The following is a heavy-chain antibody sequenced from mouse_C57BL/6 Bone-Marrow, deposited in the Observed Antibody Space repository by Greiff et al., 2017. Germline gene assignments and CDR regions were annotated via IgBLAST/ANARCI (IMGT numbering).Heavy chain of an antibody. CDR1: YFDFMASA. CDR2: FTMDSDAT. Sequence: SGAELVRPGSSVKLSCKASYFDFMASAMHWVKQRPGQGLEWIGSFTMDSDATEYSENFKGKATLTANTSSSTAYMELSSLTSGYSAVYYCLHAMDYWGQGTSVTVSS. CDR3: LHAMDY. V-gene: IGHV1-49*01. J-gene: IGHJ4*01.